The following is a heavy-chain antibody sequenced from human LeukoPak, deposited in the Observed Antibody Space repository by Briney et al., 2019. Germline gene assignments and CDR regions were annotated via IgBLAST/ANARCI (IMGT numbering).Heavy chain of an antibody. D-gene: IGHD3-10*01. J-gene: IGHJ6*03. Sequence: GGSLRLSCAASGFTFSDYYMSWIRQAPGKGLEWVSYISSSGSTIYYADSVKGRFTISRDNAKNSLYLQMNSLRAEDAAVYYCARRSLYGSGSYYNVNPYYYYYYMDVWGKGTTVTVSS. CDR2: ISSSGSTI. CDR1: GFTFSDYY. V-gene: IGHV3-11*04. CDR3: ARRSLYGSGSYYNVNPYYYYYYMDV.